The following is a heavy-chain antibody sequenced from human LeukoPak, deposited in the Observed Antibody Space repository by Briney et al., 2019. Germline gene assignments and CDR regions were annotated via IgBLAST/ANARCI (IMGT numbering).Heavy chain of an antibody. CDR2: ISGSGGSK. D-gene: IGHD1-26*01. Sequence: GGSLRLSCAASGFTFSSYAMSWVRQAPGKGLEWVSAISGSGGSKYYADSVKGRFTISRDNSKNTLYLQMNSLRAEDTAVYYCAKDSGKLLGAFDIWGQGTMVTVSS. CDR3: AKDSGKLLGAFDI. V-gene: IGHV3-23*01. CDR1: GFTFSSYA. J-gene: IGHJ3*02.